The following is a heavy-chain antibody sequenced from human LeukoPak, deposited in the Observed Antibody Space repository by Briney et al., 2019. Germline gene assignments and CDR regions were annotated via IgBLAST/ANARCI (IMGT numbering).Heavy chain of an antibody. D-gene: IGHD3-10*01. CDR2: ISSSSIYI. Sequence: GGSLRLSCAASGFTFSSYSMNWVRQAPGKGLEWVSSISSSSIYIYYADSVKGRFTISRDNAKNPLYLQMNSLRAEDTAVYYCARDPTTYGSGSYYYYFDYWGQGTLVTVSS. CDR3: ARDPTTYGSGSYYYYFDY. V-gene: IGHV3-21*01. J-gene: IGHJ4*02. CDR1: GFTFSSYS.